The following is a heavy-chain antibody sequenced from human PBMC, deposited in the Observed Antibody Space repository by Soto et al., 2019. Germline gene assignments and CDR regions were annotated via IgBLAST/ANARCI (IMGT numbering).Heavy chain of an antibody. CDR1: GGTFSNYA. V-gene: IGHV1-69*13. Sequence: SVKVSCKASGGTFSNYAINWVRQAPGQGLEWMGGIIPFFGTAKNAQKFQGRVTITADESTSTANMELSSLISEDTAVYYCVRGETYLGVWGQGTTVTVSS. J-gene: IGHJ6*01. D-gene: IGHD3-16*01. CDR2: IIPFFGTA. CDR3: VRGETYLGV.